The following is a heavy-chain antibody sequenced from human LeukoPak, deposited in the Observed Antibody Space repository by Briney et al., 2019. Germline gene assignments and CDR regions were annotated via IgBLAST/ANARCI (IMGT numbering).Heavy chain of an antibody. Sequence: ASVKVSCKAAGYTFTGYYMFWVGQAPGQGLEWMGRINPNSGGTNYAQKFQGRVTMTRDTSISTAYMELSRLRSGDTAVYYCARGYCSGGSCYSVENWFDPWGQGTLFTVSS. J-gene: IGHJ5*02. D-gene: IGHD2-15*01. CDR2: INPNSGGT. V-gene: IGHV1-2*06. CDR3: ARGYCSGGSCYSVENWFDP. CDR1: GYTFTGYY.